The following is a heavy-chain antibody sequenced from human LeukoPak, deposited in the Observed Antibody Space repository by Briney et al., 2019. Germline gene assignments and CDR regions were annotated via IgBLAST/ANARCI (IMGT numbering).Heavy chain of an antibody. D-gene: IGHD6-6*01. V-gene: IGHV1-2*02. CDR1: GYTFTGYY. J-gene: IGHJ6*03. CDR2: INPNSGGT. Sequence: ASVKVSCKASGYTFTGYYMHWVRQAPGQGLEWMGWINPNSGGTNYAQKFQGRVTMTRDTSISTAYMELSRLRSDDTAVYYCARGDSSSSSQDYYYYYMDVWGKGTTVTVSS. CDR3: ARGDSSSSSQDYYYYYMDV.